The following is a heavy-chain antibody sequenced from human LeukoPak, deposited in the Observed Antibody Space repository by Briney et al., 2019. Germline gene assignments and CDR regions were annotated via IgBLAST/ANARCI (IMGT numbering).Heavy chain of an antibody. D-gene: IGHD2-2*01. CDR3: ARDGTSTGDY. J-gene: IGHJ4*02. Sequence: GASVKVSFKASGYTFSNFGISWVRQAPGQGLEWMGWISGNNDHPHYGQKFQGRLTVTTDSSTSTAYMELRNLRSDDTAVYYCARDGTSTGDYWGQGTLVTVSS. CDR1: GYTFSNFG. V-gene: IGHV1-18*04. CDR2: ISGNNDHP.